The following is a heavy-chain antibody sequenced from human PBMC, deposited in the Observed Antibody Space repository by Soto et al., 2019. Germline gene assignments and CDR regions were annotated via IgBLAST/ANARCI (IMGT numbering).Heavy chain of an antibody. J-gene: IGHJ5*02. CDR1: GDSINTGDYY. CDR3: ARIPLLQGGWFDP. CDR2: IYYTGST. Sequence: PSETLSLTCTVSGDSINTGDYYWSWLRQPPRKGLEWIGYIYYTGSTYYNPSLKSQFTISIGTSKTQFSLKVNSVTAADTAVYYCARIPLLQGGWFDPWGQGTLVTVSS. D-gene: IGHD1-26*01. V-gene: IGHV4-30-4*01.